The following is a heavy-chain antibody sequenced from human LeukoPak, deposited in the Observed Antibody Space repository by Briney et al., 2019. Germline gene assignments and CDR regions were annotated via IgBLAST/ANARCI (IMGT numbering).Heavy chain of an antibody. D-gene: IGHD6-6*01. CDR1: GFTVSNNY. CDR3: AGGDTVAARPGRFDY. CDR2: IYSGGST. Sequence: GGSLRLSCAASGFTVSNNYMTWVRQAPGKGLEWVSLIYSGGSTYYADSVKGRFTISRDNSKNTLYLQMNSLRAEDTAVYYCAGGDTVAARPGRFDYWGQGTLVTVSS. V-gene: IGHV3-66*01. J-gene: IGHJ4*02.